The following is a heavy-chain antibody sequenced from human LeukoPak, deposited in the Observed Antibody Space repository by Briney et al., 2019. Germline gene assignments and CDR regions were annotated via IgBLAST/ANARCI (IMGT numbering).Heavy chain of an antibody. CDR1: GFTFSSYA. D-gene: IGHD3-9*01. CDR2: ISGSGGST. V-gene: IGHV3-23*01. Sequence: GGSLRLSCAASGFTFSSYAMSWVRQAPGKGLEWVSAISGSGGSTYYADSVKGRFTISSDNSKNTLYLQMNSLRAEDTAVYYCARDPTYYDILTGSYYYYGMDVWGQGTTVTVSS. J-gene: IGHJ6*02. CDR3: ARDPTYYDILTGSYYYYGMDV.